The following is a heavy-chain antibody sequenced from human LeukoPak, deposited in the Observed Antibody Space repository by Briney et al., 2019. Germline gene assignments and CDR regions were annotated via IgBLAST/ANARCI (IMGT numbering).Heavy chain of an antibody. CDR1: GGSISSYY. CDR2: IYTSGST. CDR3: ARDLSEYQLPDPTLEYFDY. Sequence: PSETLSLTCTVSGGSISSYYWSWIRQPAGKGLEWIGRIYTSGSTNYNPSLKSRVTMSVDTSKNQFSLKLSSVTAADTAVYYCARDLSEYQLPDPTLEYFDYWGQGTLVTVSS. V-gene: IGHV4-4*07. J-gene: IGHJ4*02. D-gene: IGHD2-2*01.